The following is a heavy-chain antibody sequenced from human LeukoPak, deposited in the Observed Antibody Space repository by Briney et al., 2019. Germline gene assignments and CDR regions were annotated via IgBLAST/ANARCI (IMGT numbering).Heavy chain of an antibody. V-gene: IGHV3-20*04. D-gene: IGHD6-13*01. CDR3: AKDMGGQLVNGWFDP. CDR1: GFTFDDYG. CDR2: INWNGGST. Sequence: GGSLRLSCAASGFTFDDYGMSWVRQAPGKGLEWVFGINWNGGSTGYADSVKGRFTISRDNAKNSLYLQMNSLRAEDMALYYCAKDMGGQLVNGWFDPWGQGTLVTVSS. J-gene: IGHJ5*02.